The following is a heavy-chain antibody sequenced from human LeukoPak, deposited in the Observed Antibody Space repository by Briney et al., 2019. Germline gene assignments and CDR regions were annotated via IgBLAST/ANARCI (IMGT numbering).Heavy chain of an antibody. V-gene: IGHV4-59*04. CDR3: ARHGGTRITLVEVYYFDS. CDR2: IYYSGST. CDR1: GGSISSYY. D-gene: IGHD4-11*01. J-gene: IGHJ4*02. Sequence: SETLSLTCTVSGGSISSYYWSWIRQPPGKGLEWIGYIYYSGSTYYNPSLKSRVTMFVDTSKNQFSLKLSSVTAADTAVYYCARHGGTRITLVEVYYFDSWGQGNLVTVSS.